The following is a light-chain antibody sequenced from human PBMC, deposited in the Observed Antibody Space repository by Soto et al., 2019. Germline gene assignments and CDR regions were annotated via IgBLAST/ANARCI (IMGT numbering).Light chain of an antibody. CDR1: QHITND. CDR3: LHHNGYPPV. J-gene: IGKJ2*01. V-gene: IGKV1-17*01. CDR2: LAS. Sequence: DLQMTQSPSYLSASVGDTVTITCRASQHITNDCAWYQQKAGRAPKCLILLASRLQTGVPSRFSGSGSGTEFTLTISSLQPEDFATYYCLHHNGYPPVFGQGTKVEIK.